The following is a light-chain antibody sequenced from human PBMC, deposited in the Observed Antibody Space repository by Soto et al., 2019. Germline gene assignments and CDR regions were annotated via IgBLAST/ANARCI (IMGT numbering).Light chain of an antibody. CDR1: QSISSW. Sequence: DIQMTQSPSTLSASVGDRVTITCRASQSISSWLAWYQQKPGKAPKLLIYKASSLESGVPSRFSGSGSGTEFTLTISSLQPDDFATYYCQQYNSYSRTFGQGPKVDNK. J-gene: IGKJ1*01. V-gene: IGKV1-5*03. CDR2: KAS. CDR3: QQYNSYSRT.